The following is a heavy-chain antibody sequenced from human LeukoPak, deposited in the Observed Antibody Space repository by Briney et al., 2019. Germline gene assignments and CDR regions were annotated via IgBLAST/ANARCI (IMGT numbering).Heavy chain of an antibody. CDR1: GDFITNRY. D-gene: IGHD1-1*01. J-gene: IGHJ4*02. CDR2: ISTRGNT. Sequence: PSETLSLTCSVSGDFITNRYWSWVRQSAGKGLEWIGRISTRGNTNYNPSLKCRVTMSVDTSNKHFSLKLTSVTAADTAVYYCVRNWDYWGQGTLVTVSS. CDR3: VRNWDY. V-gene: IGHV4-4*07.